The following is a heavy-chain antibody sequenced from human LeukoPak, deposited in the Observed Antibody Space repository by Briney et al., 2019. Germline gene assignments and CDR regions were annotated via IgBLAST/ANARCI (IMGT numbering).Heavy chain of an antibody. Sequence: GASVKVSCKASGYTFTSYDINWVRQATGQGLEWMGWMNPNSGNTGYAQKFQGRVTMTRNTSISTAYMELRSLRSDDTAVYYCARDRGSGYGSGSYSFDPWGQGTLVTVSS. V-gene: IGHV1-8*01. D-gene: IGHD3-10*01. CDR2: MNPNSGNT. CDR1: GYTFTSYD. J-gene: IGHJ5*02. CDR3: ARDRGSGYGSGSYSFDP.